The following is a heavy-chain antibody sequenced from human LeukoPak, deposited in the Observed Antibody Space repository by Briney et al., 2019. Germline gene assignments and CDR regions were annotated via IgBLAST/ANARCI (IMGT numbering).Heavy chain of an antibody. D-gene: IGHD2/OR15-2a*01. J-gene: IGHJ4*02. CDR3: ARLDRLSDECYHY. CDR2: INYSGRS. V-gene: IGHV4-59*08. CDR1: GNSITSDF. Sequence: PSETLSLTCIVSGNSITSDFWSWIRQSPGKGLEWIGYINYSGRSEYDPSLKSRVTISVDRSRKRVSLKMRSVTAADTAVYYCARLDRLSDECYHYWAVGALVTVSS.